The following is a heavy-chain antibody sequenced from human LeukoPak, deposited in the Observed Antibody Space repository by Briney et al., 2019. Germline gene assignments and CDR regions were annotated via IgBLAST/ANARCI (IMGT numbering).Heavy chain of an antibody. CDR3: ARAHDRGYYYGFDY. V-gene: IGHV3-66*01. D-gene: IGHD3-22*01. J-gene: IGHJ4*02. Sequence: GGSLRLSCAASGFTVSSNYMSWVRQAPGKGLEWVSVIYSGGNTYHADSVQGRFTMSRENPKNTLYLQMNSLRAEDTAVYYCARAHDRGYYYGFDYWGQGTLVTVSS. CDR1: GFTVSSNY. CDR2: IYSGGNT.